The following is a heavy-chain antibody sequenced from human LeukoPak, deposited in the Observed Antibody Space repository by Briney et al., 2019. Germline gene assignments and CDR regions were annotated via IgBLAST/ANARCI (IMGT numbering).Heavy chain of an antibody. J-gene: IGHJ4*02. V-gene: IGHV4-38-2*02. CDR1: GYSISSNYY. CDR3: AREHFDY. Sequence: SYTLSLTRAVSGYSISSNYYWVWIRQPPAKGLEWIGCFYHRGNTYYNPSLNRRVTISVDTPKNQFSLKLSSVTAADAAVYYCAREHFDYWGQGALVTVSS. CDR2: FYHRGNT.